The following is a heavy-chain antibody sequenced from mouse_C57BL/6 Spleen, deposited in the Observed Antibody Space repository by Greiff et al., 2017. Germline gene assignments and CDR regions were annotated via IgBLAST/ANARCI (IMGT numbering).Heavy chain of an antibody. Sequence: VKLQESGPELVKPGASVKLSCKASGYTFTSYDINWVKQRPGQGLEWIGWIYPRDGSTKYNEKFKGKATLTVDPSSSTAYMELHSLTSEDSAVYYCARPITTVGYYFDYWGQGTTLTVSS. CDR3: ARPITTVGYYFDY. CDR1: GYTFTSYD. D-gene: IGHD1-1*01. CDR2: IYPRDGST. J-gene: IGHJ2*01. V-gene: IGHV1-85*01.